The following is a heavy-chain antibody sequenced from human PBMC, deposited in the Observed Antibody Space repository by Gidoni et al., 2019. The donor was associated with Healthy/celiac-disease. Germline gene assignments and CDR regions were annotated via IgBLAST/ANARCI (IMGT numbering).Heavy chain of an antibody. CDR3: ARRARNSGYDYASLRLPYYFDY. Sequence: EVQLVQSGAEVKKPGESLKISCKGSGYSFTSYWHGRVRQMPGKGLEGMGIIYPGDSDTRYSPSFQGQVTISADKSISTAYLQWSSLKASDTAMYYCARRARNSGYDYASLRLPYYFDYWGQGTLVTVSS. V-gene: IGHV5-51*03. D-gene: IGHD5-12*01. CDR1: GYSFTSYW. J-gene: IGHJ4*02. CDR2: IYPGDSDT.